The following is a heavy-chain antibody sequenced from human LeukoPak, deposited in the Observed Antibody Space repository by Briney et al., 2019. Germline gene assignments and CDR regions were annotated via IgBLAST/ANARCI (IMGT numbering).Heavy chain of an antibody. V-gene: IGHV4-30-2*01. CDR3: ARAGTYGGDPRGFDY. Sequence: SQTLSLTCAVSGGSISSGGYSWSWIRQPPGKGLEWIGYIYRSGSTYYDPSLKSRVTISIDRSKDQFSLRLRSVTAADTAVYYCARAGTYGGDPRGFDYWGQGTLVTVSS. CDR2: IYRSGST. CDR1: GGSISSGGYS. D-gene: IGHD4-23*01. J-gene: IGHJ4*02.